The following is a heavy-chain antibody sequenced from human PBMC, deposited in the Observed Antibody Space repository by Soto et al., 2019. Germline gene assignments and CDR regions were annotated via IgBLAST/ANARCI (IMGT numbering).Heavy chain of an antibody. Sequence: PSETLSLTCTLSGGSISSSSYYWGWIRQPQGKGLEWIGYIYDSGSTYYNPSLKSRVTMSVDTSKNQFSLNLSSVTAADTAVYYCAREHGFSYGLNYFDPWGQGTLVTVSS. D-gene: IGHD5-18*01. J-gene: IGHJ5*02. CDR3: AREHGFSYGLNYFDP. CDR2: IYDSGST. V-gene: IGHV4-61*05. CDR1: GGSISSSSYY.